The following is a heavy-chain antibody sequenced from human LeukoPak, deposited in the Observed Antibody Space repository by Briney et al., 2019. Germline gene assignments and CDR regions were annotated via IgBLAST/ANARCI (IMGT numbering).Heavy chain of an antibody. CDR1: GFTFSTYG. D-gene: IGHD3-22*01. V-gene: IGHV3-23*01. Sequence: RGTLRLSCAPSGFTFSTYGMSWVRQAPGRGLEWISAIIGDDGRTSHVDSVKGRFTISRDNSKNTLYLQMNSLRAEDTALYYCAKDISSGYYFDYWGQGTLVTVSS. CDR2: IIGDDGRT. CDR3: AKDISSGYYFDY. J-gene: IGHJ4*02.